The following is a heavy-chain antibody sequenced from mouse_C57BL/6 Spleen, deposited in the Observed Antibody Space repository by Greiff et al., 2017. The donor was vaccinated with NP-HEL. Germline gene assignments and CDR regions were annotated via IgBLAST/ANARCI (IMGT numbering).Heavy chain of an antibody. J-gene: IGHJ4*01. V-gene: IGHV5-4*01. Sequence: EVQLVESGGGLVKPGGSLKLSCAASGFTFSSYAMSWVRQTPEKRLEWVATISDGGSYTYYPDNVKGRFTISRDNAKNNLYLQMSHLKSEDTAMYYCARADGYPTLYYYAMDYWGQGTSVTVSS. CDR2: ISDGGSYT. D-gene: IGHD2-3*01. CDR3: ARADGYPTLYYYAMDY. CDR1: GFTFSSYA.